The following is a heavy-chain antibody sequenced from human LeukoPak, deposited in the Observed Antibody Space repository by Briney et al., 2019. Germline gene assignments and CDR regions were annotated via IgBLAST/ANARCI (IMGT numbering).Heavy chain of an antibody. CDR1: GFTFSSYA. D-gene: IGHD3-22*01. Sequence: GGSLRLSCAASGFTFSSYAMSWVRQAPGKGLEWVSAISGSGGSTYYADSVKGRFTISRDNSKNTLYLQMNSLRAEDTAVYYCAKTFIYDSSGYPIDYWGQGTLVTVSS. J-gene: IGHJ4*02. CDR2: ISGSGGST. CDR3: AKTFIYDSSGYPIDY. V-gene: IGHV3-23*01.